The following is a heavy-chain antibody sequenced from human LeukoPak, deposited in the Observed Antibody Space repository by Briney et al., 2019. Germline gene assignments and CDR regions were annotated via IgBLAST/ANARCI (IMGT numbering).Heavy chain of an antibody. J-gene: IGHJ4*02. CDR3: AKPTRGSGGSFLIDF. CDR2: IWNDGSSK. V-gene: IGHV3-33*06. D-gene: IGHD2-15*01. Sequence: PGGSLRLSCAASGFIFSDYGMHWVRQAPGKGLQWVAVIWNDGSSKYYADSVKGRFTISRDNSKNKLYLQMTSLRADDTAVYYCAKPTRGSGGSFLIDFWGQGTLVTVSS. CDR1: GFIFSDYG.